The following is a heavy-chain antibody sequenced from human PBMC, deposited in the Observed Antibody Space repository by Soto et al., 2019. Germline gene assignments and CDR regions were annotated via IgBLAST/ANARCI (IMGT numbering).Heavy chain of an antibody. CDR3: IRAARDYYYYYMDV. CDR1: GGSISSGGYY. CDR2: IYYSGST. J-gene: IGHJ6*03. Sequence: QVQLQESGPGLVKPSQTLSLTCTVSGGSISSGGYYWSWIRQHPGKGLEWIGYIYYSGSTYYNPSLKSRVAISVVTSNSQFSRKLSSVTAADTAVYYCIRAARDYYYYYMDVWGKGTTVTVSS. V-gene: IGHV4-31*03. D-gene: IGHD6-6*01.